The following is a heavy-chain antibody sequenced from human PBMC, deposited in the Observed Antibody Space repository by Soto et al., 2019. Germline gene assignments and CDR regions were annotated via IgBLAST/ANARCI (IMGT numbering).Heavy chain of an antibody. CDR3: AKGGNIAVVVADYGMDV. D-gene: IGHD2-15*01. J-gene: IGHJ6*02. V-gene: IGHV1-69*06. CDR2: IIPISGAA. CDR1: GGTFSNYV. Sequence: SVKVSCKASGGTFSNYVVNWVRQAPGQGLEWMGRIIPISGAANYAQKFQGRVTITADKSTSTSYMELSSLRSEDTAVYYCAKGGNIAVVVADYGMDVWGQGTTVTVSS.